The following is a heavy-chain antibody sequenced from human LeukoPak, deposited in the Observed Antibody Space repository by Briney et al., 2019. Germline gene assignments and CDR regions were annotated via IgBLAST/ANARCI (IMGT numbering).Heavy chain of an antibody. CDR3: ARGGVVVPAEFDY. Sequence: GSVKVSCKASGYTFTSYDISWVRQATGQGLEWMGWMNPNSGNTGYAQKFQGRVTMTRNTSISTAYMELSSLRSEDTAVYYCARGGVVVPAEFDYWGQGTLVTVSS. CDR2: MNPNSGNT. D-gene: IGHD2-2*01. V-gene: IGHV1-8*01. CDR1: GYTFTSYD. J-gene: IGHJ4*02.